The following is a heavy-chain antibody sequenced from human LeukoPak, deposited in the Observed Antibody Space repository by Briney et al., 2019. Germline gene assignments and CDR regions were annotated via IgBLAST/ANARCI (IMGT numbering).Heavy chain of an antibody. J-gene: IGHJ5*02. CDR2: IYYSGST. CDR1: GGSISSYY. CDR3: AREVVPGVISTVRFDP. Sequence: SETLSLTCTVSGGSISSYYWSWIRQPPGKGLEWIGYIYYSGSTNYNPSLKSRVTISVDTSKNQFSLKLSSVTAADTAVYYCAREVVPGVISTVRFDPWGQGTLVTVSS. D-gene: IGHD2-2*01. V-gene: IGHV4-59*01.